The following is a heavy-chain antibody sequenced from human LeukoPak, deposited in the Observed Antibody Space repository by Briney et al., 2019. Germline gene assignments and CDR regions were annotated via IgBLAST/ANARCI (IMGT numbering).Heavy chain of an antibody. CDR3: ARVRGVTKGLYVFDI. CDR1: GFTFSSYW. Sequence: GGSLRLSCGASGFTFSSYWMHWVRQAPGKGLIWVSRINSDGSSTRYADSVKGRFTISRDNAKKTLYLQMNSLRVEDTAVYYCARVRGVTKGLYVFDIWGQGTMVTVSS. CDR2: INSDGSST. V-gene: IGHV3-74*01. D-gene: IGHD3-10*01. J-gene: IGHJ3*02.